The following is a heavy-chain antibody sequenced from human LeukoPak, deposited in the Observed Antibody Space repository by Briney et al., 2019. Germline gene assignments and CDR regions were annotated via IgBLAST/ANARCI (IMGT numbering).Heavy chain of an antibody. CDR2: MNTDGSRT. V-gene: IGHV3-74*01. D-gene: IGHD4-23*01. CDR1: GFTFSRYW. Sequence: PGGSLRLSCAASGFTFSRYWMHWVRQAPGKGLVWASRMNTDGSRTDYADSVKGRFTISRGNAKNTLYLQMNSLGVEDTAVYSCASDFGGHDDFWGQGILVTVSS. CDR3: ASDFGGHDDF. J-gene: IGHJ4*02.